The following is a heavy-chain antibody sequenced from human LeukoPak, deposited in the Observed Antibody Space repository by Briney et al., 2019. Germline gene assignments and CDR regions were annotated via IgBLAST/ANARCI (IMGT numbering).Heavy chain of an antibody. CDR2: MNPNSGNT. D-gene: IGHD3-3*01. CDR1: GYTFTSYD. Sequence: ASVKVSCKASGYTFTSYDINWVRQATGQGLEWMGWMNPNSGNTGYAQEFQGRVTITRNTSISTAYMELSSLRSEDTAVYYCARVTVSYYDFWSGPQWFDPWGQGTLVTVSS. CDR3: ARVTVSYYDFWSGPQWFDP. J-gene: IGHJ5*02. V-gene: IGHV1-8*03.